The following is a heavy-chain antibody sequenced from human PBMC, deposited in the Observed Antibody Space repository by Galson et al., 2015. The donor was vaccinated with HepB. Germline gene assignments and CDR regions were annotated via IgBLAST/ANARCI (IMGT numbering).Heavy chain of an antibody. CDR1: GFTFSSYA. CDR2: ISYDGSNK. Sequence: SLRLSCAASGFTFSSYAMHWVRQAPGKGLEWVAVISYDGSNKYYADSVKGRFTISRDNSKNTLYLQMNSLRAEDTAVYYCAGSIAARRGAFDIWGQGQWSPSLQ. D-gene: IGHD6-6*01. CDR3: AGSIAARRGAFDI. V-gene: IGHV3-30-3*01. J-gene: IGHJ3*02.